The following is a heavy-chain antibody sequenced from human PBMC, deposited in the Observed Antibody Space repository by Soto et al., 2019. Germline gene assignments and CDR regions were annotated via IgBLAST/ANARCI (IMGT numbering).Heavy chain of an antibody. Sequence: QVQLVQSGAEVKKPGSSVKVSCKASGGTFSSYTISWVRQAPGQGLEWMGRIIPILGIANYAQKFQGRVTITADNSTSTAYMELSSLRSEDTAVYYFARVGAPNVDYWGQGTLVTVSS. D-gene: IGHD1-26*01. CDR2: IIPILGIA. CDR1: GGTFSSYT. CDR3: ARVGAPNVDY. V-gene: IGHV1-69*02. J-gene: IGHJ4*02.